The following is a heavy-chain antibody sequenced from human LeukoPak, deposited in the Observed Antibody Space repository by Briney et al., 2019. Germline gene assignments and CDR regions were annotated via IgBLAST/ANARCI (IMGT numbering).Heavy chain of an antibody. CDR2: MNPNSGNT. Sequence: ASVKVSCTASGYTFTSYDINWVRQATGQGLEWMGWMNPNSGNTGYAQKFQGRVTMTRNTSISTAYMELSSLRSEDTAVYYCARGRASNYVSYGMDVWGQGTTVTVSS. J-gene: IGHJ6*02. CDR1: GYTFTSYD. CDR3: ARGRASNYVSYGMDV. D-gene: IGHD4-11*01. V-gene: IGHV1-8*01.